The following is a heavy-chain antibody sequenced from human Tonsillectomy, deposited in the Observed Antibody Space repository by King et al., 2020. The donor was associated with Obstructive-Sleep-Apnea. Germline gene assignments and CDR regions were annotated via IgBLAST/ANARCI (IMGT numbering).Heavy chain of an antibody. CDR1: CGSISSSSDY. CDR3: AREDFSSGWYDFMDY. V-gene: IGHV4-39*07. D-gene: IGHD6-19*01. CDR2: IYYSVCT. Sequence: QLQESGPGLVKPSETLSLTCTVSCGSISSSSDYWGWIRQPPGKGLEGIGSIYYSVCTYYNPPLKSRVTISVDTSKNQVSLKLSSVTAADTAVYYCAREDFSSGWYDFMDYWGQGTLVTVSS. J-gene: IGHJ4*02.